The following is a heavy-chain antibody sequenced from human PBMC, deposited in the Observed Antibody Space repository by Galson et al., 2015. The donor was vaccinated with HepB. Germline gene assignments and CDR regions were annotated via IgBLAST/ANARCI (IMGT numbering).Heavy chain of an antibody. V-gene: IGHV1-69*04. D-gene: IGHD3-10*01. CDR3: ARDVYNAAFGQ. CDR2: IIPILGMA. Sequence: SVKVSCKASGDALKNHIISWVRQAPGQGLEWMGRIIPILGMASSAQDFQDRVTLTADTSTDTAYMALTNLTFDDTALYYCARDVYNAAFGQWGQGTLVTVSS. CDR1: GDALKNHI. J-gene: IGHJ4*02.